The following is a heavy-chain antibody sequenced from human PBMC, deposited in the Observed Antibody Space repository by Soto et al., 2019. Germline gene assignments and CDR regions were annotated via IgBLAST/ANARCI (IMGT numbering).Heavy chain of an antibody. J-gene: IGHJ4*02. CDR2: IYFSGTT. CDR1: GGSINSGDYY. V-gene: IGHV4-30-4*08. D-gene: IGHD2-2*01. CDR3: ARAQLVGYYFDY. Sequence: SETLSLTCIVSGGSINSGDYYWSWIRQPPGKGLEWIGYIYFSGTTYYNPSLKSRVIISLDKAKNQLSLKLSSVTAADTAVYYCARAQLVGYYFDYWGQGTLVTVSS.